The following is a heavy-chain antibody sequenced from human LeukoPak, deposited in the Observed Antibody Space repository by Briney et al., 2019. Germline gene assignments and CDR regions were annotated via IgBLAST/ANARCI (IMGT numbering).Heavy chain of an antibody. CDR1: GGSVTSSSYY. CDR3: ARGVRRDIVAAARGYYFDY. D-gene: IGHD5-12*01. Sequence: SGTLSLTCTVSGGSVTSSSYYWGWIRQPPGKGLEWIGSMYYSGSTYYNPSLKSRVTTSVDTSKNQVSLKLSSVTAADTAVYYCARGVRRDIVAAARGYYFDYWGQGTLVTVSS. CDR2: MYYSGST. V-gene: IGHV4-39*07. J-gene: IGHJ4*02.